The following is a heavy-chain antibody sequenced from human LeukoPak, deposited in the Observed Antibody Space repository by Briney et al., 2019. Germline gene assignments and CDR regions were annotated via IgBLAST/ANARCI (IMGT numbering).Heavy chain of an antibody. D-gene: IGHD4-11*01. CDR1: GYTFTSHD. CDR2: MNPNSGNT. V-gene: IGHV1-8*01. J-gene: IGHJ5*02. Sequence: ASVKVSCKASGYTFTSHDINWVRQATGQGLEWMGWMNPNSGNTGYAQKFQGRVTMTRNTSISTAYMELSSLRSEDTAVYYCARDPSDYSNPLPHNWFDPWGQGTLVTVSS. CDR3: ARDPSDYSNPLPHNWFDP.